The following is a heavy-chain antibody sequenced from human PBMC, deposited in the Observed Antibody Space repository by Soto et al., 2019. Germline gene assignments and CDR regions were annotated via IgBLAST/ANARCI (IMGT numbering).Heavy chain of an antibody. V-gene: IGHV6-1*01. Sequence: PSQTLSLTCAISGDSVYSNSAAWNWIRQSPSRGLEWLGRTYYRSKWYNDYAVSVKSRITINPDTSKNQFSLQLNSVTPEDTAVYYCARVDIVVVPAASHYYYGMDVWGQGTTVTVSS. CDR3: ARVDIVVVPAASHYYYGMDV. CDR2: TYYRSKWYN. D-gene: IGHD2-2*01. J-gene: IGHJ6*02. CDR1: GDSVYSNSAA.